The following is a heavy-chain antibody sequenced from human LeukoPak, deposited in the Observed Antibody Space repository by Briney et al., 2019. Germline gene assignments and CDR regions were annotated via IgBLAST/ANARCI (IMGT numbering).Heavy chain of an antibody. CDR3: ARAGGSYFSMVWFDP. V-gene: IGHV4-30-2*01. CDR1: GGSFSGYY. D-gene: IGHD1-26*01. Sequence: PSETLSLTCAVYGGSFSGYYWSWIRQPPGKGLEWIGYIYHSGSTYYNPSLKSRVTISVDRSKNQFSLKLSSVTAADTAVYYCARAGGSYFSMVWFDPWGQGTLVTVSS. J-gene: IGHJ5*02. CDR2: IYHSGST.